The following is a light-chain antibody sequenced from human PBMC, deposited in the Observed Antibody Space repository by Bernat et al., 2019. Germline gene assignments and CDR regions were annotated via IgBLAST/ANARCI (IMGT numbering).Light chain of an antibody. CDR3: QQSFSSPRT. CDR1: QSINNY. CDR2: AAS. V-gene: IGKV1-39*01. Sequence: DIQMTQSPSSLSASVGDRVSITCRSSQSINNYLNWYQQKPGKAPHLLIYAASSLHSGVPPRFSGTGSGTDFTLTISSLQPEDFATYHCQQSFSSPRTFGQGTKVEI. J-gene: IGKJ1*01.